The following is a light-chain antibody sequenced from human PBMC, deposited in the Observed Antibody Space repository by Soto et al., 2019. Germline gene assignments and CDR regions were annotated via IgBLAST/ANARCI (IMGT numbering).Light chain of an antibody. CDR2: STS. CDR3: LLYYGGAQVL. CDR1: AGAVTSAYY. J-gene: IGLJ2*01. V-gene: IGLV7-43*01. Sequence: QTVVTQEPSLTVSTGGTVTHTCASSAGAVTSAYYTNWLQQKPGQAPRALIYSTSEKHSWTPARFSGSLLGGKAALTLSAAQPEDEADYYCLLYYGGAQVLFGGGTKLTVL.